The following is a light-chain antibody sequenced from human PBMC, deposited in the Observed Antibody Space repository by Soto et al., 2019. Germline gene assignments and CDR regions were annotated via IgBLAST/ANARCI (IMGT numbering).Light chain of an antibody. CDR2: SNN. J-gene: IGLJ1*01. Sequence: QSVLTQPPSASGTPGQRVTISCSGSSSNIGKNTVDWYQQLPGTAPKLLIYSNNQRLSGVPDRFSGSKSGTSASLAISGLQSEYEADYYCAAWDDSLNAPYGFGAVTKVTDL. CDR3: AAWDDSLNAPYG. CDR1: SSNIGKNT. V-gene: IGLV1-44*01.